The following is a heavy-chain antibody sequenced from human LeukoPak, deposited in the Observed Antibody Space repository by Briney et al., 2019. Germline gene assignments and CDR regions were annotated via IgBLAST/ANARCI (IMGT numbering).Heavy chain of an antibody. Sequence: PGGSLRLSCAASGFTVSSNYMSWVRQAPGKGLEWVSVIYRGGETYYADSVKGRFTISRDNSKNTLYLQMNSLRAEDTAVYYCARGWGGSITIFGVGGPLFDPWGQGTLVTVSS. D-gene: IGHD3-3*01. CDR1: GFTVSSNY. J-gene: IGHJ5*02. CDR3: ARGWGGSITIFGVGGPLFDP. CDR2: IYRGGET. V-gene: IGHV3-53*01.